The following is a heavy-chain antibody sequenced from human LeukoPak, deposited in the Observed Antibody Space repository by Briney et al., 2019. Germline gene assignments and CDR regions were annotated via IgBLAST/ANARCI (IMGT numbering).Heavy chain of an antibody. CDR2: ISSSGSTI. Sequence: GGSLRLSCAASGFTFSDYYMSWIRQAPGKGLEWVSYISSSGSTIYYADSVKGRFTISRDNAKNSLYLQMNSLRAEDTAVYYCARASRGTRIYYMDVWGKGTTVTVSS. J-gene: IGHJ6*03. CDR1: GFTFSDYY. D-gene: IGHD1-26*01. V-gene: IGHV3-11*04. CDR3: ARASRGTRIYYMDV.